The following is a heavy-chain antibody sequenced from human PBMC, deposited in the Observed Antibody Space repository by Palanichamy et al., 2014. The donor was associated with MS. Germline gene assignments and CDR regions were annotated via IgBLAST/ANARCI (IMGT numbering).Heavy chain of an antibody. V-gene: IGHV3-74*01. CDR2: IDSDGTYT. D-gene: IGHD4-17*01. Sequence: EVQRGGGPGGGVSSXRGGSLRLSCAASGFTFSSYWMHWVRQAPGKGLVGVSRIDSDGTYTPYADSVKGRFTISRDNAKNMVYLQMNSLRAEDTAAYYCARGGEYVFGHFDYWGQGTLVTVSS. CDR1: GFTFSSYW. J-gene: IGHJ4*02. CDR3: ARGGEYVFGHFDY.